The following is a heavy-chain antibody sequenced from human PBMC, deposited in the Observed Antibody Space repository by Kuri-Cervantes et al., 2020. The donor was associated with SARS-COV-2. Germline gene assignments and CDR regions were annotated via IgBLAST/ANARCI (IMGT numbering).Heavy chain of an antibody. Sequence: SETLSLTCAVYGGSFSGYYWSWIRQPPGKGLEWIGYIYYSGSTNYNPSLKSRVTISVDTSKNQFSLKLSPVTAADTAVYYCARQGSSSWRGPLHFDYWGQGTLVTVSS. J-gene: IGHJ4*02. CDR3: ARQGSSSWRGPLHFDY. V-gene: IGHV4-59*08. CDR1: GGSFSGYY. D-gene: IGHD6-13*01. CDR2: IYYSGST.